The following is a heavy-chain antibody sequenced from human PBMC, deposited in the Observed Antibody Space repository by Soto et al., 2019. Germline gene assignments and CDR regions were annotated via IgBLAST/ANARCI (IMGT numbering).Heavy chain of an antibody. V-gene: IGHV1-3*01. D-gene: IGHD3-10*01. Sequence: GASVKVSCKASGYTFTSYAMHWVRQAPGQRLEWMGWINAGNGNTKYSQKFQGRVTITRDTSASTAYMELSSLRSEDTAVYYCARDRYYGSGSIPYYYMDVWGEGTTVTVSS. J-gene: IGHJ6*03. CDR2: INAGNGNT. CDR3: ARDRYYGSGSIPYYYMDV. CDR1: GYTFTSYA.